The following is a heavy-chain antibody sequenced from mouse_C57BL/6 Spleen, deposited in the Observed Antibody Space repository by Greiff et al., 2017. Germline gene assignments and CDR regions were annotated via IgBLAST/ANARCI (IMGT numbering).Heavy chain of an antibody. V-gene: IGHV1-62-2*01. J-gene: IGHJ1*03. CDR1: GYTFTEYT. CDR2: FYPGSGSI. Sequence: QVQLQQSGAELVKPGASVKLSCKASGYTFTEYTIHWVKQRSGQGLEWIGWFYPGSGSIKYNEKFKDKATLTADKSSSTVYMELSRLTSEDSAVYFCARHEVHYYGSSYGYFDVWGTGTTVTVSS. CDR3: ARHEVHYYGSSYGYFDV. D-gene: IGHD1-1*01.